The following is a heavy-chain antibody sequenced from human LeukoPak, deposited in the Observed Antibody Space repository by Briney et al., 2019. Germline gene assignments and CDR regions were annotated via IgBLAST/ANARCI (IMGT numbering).Heavy chain of an antibody. D-gene: IGHD1-1*01. CDR3: ASGGPQGANAQYYYYYYMDV. CDR2: IYTSGST. J-gene: IGHJ6*03. CDR1: GGSISSGSYY. Sequence: SETLSLTCTVSGGSISSGSYYWSWIRQPAGKGLEWIGRIYTSGSTNYNPSLKSRVTISVDTSKNQFSLKLSSVTAADTAVYYCASGGPQGANAQYYYYYYMDVWGKGTTVTVSS. V-gene: IGHV4-61*02.